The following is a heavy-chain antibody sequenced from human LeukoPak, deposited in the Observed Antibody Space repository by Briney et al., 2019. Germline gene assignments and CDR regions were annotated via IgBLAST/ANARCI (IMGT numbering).Heavy chain of an antibody. V-gene: IGHV3-23*01. CDR2: ISGSGGST. CDR1: GFTFSTYA. Sequence: GGSLRLSCAASGFTFSTYAMSWVRQTPGKGLEWVLGISGSGGSTYYADSVKGRFTISRDNSKNTLYLQMNSLRAEDTAVYYCAKEADEDYFDYWGQGTLVTVSS. CDR3: AKEADEDYFDY. D-gene: IGHD2-15*01. J-gene: IGHJ4*02.